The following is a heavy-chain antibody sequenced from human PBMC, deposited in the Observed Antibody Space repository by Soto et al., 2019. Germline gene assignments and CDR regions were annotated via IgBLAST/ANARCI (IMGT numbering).Heavy chain of an antibody. J-gene: IGHJ5*02. CDR3: ARGDSTDGFDP. Sequence: PSETLSLTCTVSGGSISSGGYYWSWIRQHPGKGLEWIGYIYYSGSTYYNPSLKSRVTISVDTSKNQFSLKLSSVTAADTAVYYCARGDSTDGFDPWGQGSVVTVSS. CDR1: GGSISSGGYY. D-gene: IGHD4-17*01. CDR2: IYYSGST. V-gene: IGHV4-31*03.